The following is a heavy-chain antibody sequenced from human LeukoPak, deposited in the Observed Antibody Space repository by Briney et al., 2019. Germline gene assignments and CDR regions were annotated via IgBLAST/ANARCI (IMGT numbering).Heavy chain of an antibody. CDR2: INSDGSST. CDR1: GFTFSSYW. CDR3: VRGGDGYSYGYTY. J-gene: IGHJ4*02. Sequence: GGSLRLSCAASGFTFSSYWMHWVRQAPGKGLVWVSRINSDGSSTSYADSVKGRFTISRDNAKNRLYLQMNSLRGEDTAVYYCVRGGDGYSYGYTYWGQGTLVTVSS. V-gene: IGHV3-74*01. D-gene: IGHD5-18*01.